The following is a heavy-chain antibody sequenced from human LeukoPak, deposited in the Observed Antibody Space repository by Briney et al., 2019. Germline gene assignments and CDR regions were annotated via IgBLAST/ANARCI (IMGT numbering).Heavy chain of an antibody. Sequence: PGGSLRLSCAASGFIFSSYAMSWVRQAPGKGLEWVSTISDGGGSTYYADSVKGRFTISRDNSKNTLSLQMHSLRAEDTAVYYCAKGCTGGACYSDYWGQGTLVTVSS. CDR2: ISDGGGST. V-gene: IGHV3-23*01. CDR1: GFIFSSYA. J-gene: IGHJ4*02. D-gene: IGHD2-8*02. CDR3: AKGCTGGACYSDY.